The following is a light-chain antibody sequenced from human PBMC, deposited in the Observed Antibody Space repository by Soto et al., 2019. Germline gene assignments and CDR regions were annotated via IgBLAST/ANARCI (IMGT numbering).Light chain of an antibody. CDR2: DAS. Sequence: EIVLTQSPATLSLSPGERATLSCRASQSVSSYFAWYQQKPGQAPRLLIYDASNRATGTPDRFSGSGSGTDFTLTISSLEPVDFAVYYCQQRSNWPLTFGGGTKVEMK. J-gene: IGKJ4*01. CDR3: QQRSNWPLT. CDR1: QSVSSY. V-gene: IGKV3-11*01.